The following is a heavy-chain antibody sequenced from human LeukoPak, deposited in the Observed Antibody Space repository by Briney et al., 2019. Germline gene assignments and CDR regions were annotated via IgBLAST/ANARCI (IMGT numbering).Heavy chain of an antibody. CDR3: ARDLAFNVPYSSGHSH. CDR2: INPKNGDT. CDR1: GYTFTDYY. V-gene: IGHV1-2*02. D-gene: IGHD3-22*01. J-gene: IGHJ4*02. Sequence: ASVKVSCKASGYTFTDYYMRWVRQAPGQGLEWMGWINPKNGDTNYAQKFHGRVTMIRDTSISTVYMELSRLTSDDTAVYYCARDLAFNVPYSSGHSHWGQGTLVTVSS.